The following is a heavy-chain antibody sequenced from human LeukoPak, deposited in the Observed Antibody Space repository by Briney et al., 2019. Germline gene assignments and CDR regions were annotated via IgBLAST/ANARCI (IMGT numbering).Heavy chain of an antibody. CDR1: GLTFSSYG. Sequence: GGSLRLSCAASGLTFSSYGVHWVRQAPGKGLEWVAFIRYDGSNKYYADSVKGRFTISRDNSKNTLYLQMKSLRAEDTAVYYCAKGGGYEAQYYYYYLDVWGKGTTVTISS. CDR3: AKGGGYEAQYYYYYLDV. D-gene: IGHD5-12*01. CDR2: IRYDGSNK. V-gene: IGHV3-30*02. J-gene: IGHJ6*03.